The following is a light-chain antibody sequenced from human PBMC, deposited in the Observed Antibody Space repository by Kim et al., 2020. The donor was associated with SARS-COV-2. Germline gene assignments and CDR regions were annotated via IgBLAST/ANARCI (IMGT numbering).Light chain of an antibody. CDR3: NSRDSNNNVI. Sequence: LGQTVRITCQGDSLRTYYTTWYQQKPGQAPMLVIYGKNNRPSEIPDRFSGSSSGNTASLTITGAQAEDEADYYCNSRDSNNNVIFGGGTQLTVL. J-gene: IGLJ2*01. CDR1: SLRTYY. CDR2: GKN. V-gene: IGLV3-19*01.